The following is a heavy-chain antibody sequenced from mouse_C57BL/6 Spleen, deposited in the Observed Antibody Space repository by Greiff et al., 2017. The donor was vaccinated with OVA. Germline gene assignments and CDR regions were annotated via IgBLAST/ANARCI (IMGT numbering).Heavy chain of an antibody. D-gene: IGHD2-4*01. CDR2: ISGGGGNT. CDR1: GFTFSSYT. V-gene: IGHV5-9*01. J-gene: IGHJ3*01. CDR3: AYDYDVWFAY. Sequence: EVMLVESGGGLVKPGGSLKLSCAASGFTFSSYTMSWVRQTPEKRLAWVATISGGGGNTYYPDSVKGRFTISRDNAKNTLYLQMSSLRSEDTALYYCAYDYDVWFAYWGQGTLVTVSA.